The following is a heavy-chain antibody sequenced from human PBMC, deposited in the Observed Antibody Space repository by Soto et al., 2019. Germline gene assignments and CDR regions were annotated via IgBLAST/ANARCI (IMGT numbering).Heavy chain of an antibody. CDR2: TYYRGTS. Sequence: TSETLSLTCTVSGGSISSRSYYWAWIRQPPGKGLEWIGTTYYRGTSHYNPSLKSRVTVSLDTSKNQFSLKLSSVTAADTAVYYCARRGDSYGVFDYWGPGTLVTVSS. CDR1: GGSISSRSYY. V-gene: IGHV4-39*01. D-gene: IGHD5-18*01. CDR3: ARRGDSYGVFDY. J-gene: IGHJ4*02.